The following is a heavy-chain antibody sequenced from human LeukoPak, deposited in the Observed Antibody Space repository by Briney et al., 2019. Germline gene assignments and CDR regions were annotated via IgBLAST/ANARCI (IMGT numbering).Heavy chain of an antibody. CDR3: ARGGSSWSRDWGAFDI. V-gene: IGHV4-59*08. D-gene: IGHD6-13*01. J-gene: IGHJ3*02. CDR2: TYYSGST. Sequence: SETLSLTCTVSGGSISSYYWSWIRQPPGKGLEWIGYTYYSGSTNYNPSLKSRVTISVDTSKNQFSLKLSSVTAADTAVYYCARGGSSWSRDWGAFDIWGQGTMVTVSS. CDR1: GGSISSYY.